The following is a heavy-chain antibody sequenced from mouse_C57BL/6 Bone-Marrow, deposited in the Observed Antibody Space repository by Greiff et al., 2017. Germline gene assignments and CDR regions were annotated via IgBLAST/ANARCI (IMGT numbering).Heavy chain of an antibody. CDR3: VRHTTVVAHWYFDV. CDR1: GFSFNTYA. D-gene: IGHD1-1*01. CDR2: IRSKSNNYAT. V-gene: IGHV10-1*01. J-gene: IGHJ1*03. Sequence: GGGLVQPKGSLTLSCAASGFSFNTYAMNWVRQAPGKGLEWVARIRSKSNNYATYYADSVKDRFTISRDDSESMLYLQMNNLKTEDTAMYYCVRHTTVVAHWYFDVWGTGTTVTVSS.